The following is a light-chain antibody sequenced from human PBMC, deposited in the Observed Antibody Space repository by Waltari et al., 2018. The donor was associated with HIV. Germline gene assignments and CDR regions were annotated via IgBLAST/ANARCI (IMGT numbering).Light chain of an antibody. J-gene: IGLJ3*02. V-gene: IGLV3-21*02. CDR3: QVWIGPNDQLNWV. CDR1: NIGSKR. Sequence: SYVLTQPPSVSVAPGQTARITCGGDNIGSKRGHRYQQMPGQAPVLVVYDGRDRPSGIPERISGSNSGNTATLTISRVEAGDEADYYCQVWIGPNDQLNWVFGGGTKLTVL. CDR2: DGR.